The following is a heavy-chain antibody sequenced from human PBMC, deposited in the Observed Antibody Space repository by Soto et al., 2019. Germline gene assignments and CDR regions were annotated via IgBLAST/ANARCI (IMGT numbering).Heavy chain of an antibody. D-gene: IGHD3-3*01. CDR1: GYSFTSYW. Sequence: GESLKISCKGSGYSFTSYWIGWVRQMPGKGLEWMGIIYPGDSDTRYSPSFQGQVTISADKSISTAYLQWSSLKASDTAMYYCARRTHLEGLPKDNYYYYGMAVWAQGTTVPVSS. J-gene: IGHJ6*02. CDR2: IYPGDSDT. CDR3: ARRTHLEGLPKDNYYYYGMAV. V-gene: IGHV5-51*01.